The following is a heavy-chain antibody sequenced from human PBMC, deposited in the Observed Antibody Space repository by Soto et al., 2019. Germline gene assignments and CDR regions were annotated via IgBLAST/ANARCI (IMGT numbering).Heavy chain of an antibody. CDR3: ARPTYYYDSSGPPAY. Sequence: GVLRLSCAASGFSVRSSHMSWVRQAPGKGLEWVSIMYSGGDTYYAVSVKGRFTISRDNSKNSLYLQMNSLRAEDTAVYYCARPTYYYDSSGPPAYWGQGTLVTVSS. CDR1: GFSVRSSH. D-gene: IGHD3-22*01. J-gene: IGHJ4*02. CDR2: MYSGGDT. V-gene: IGHV3-53*01.